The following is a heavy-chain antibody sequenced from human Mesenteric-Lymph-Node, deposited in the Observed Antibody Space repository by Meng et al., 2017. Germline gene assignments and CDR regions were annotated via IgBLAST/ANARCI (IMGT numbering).Heavy chain of an antibody. J-gene: IGHJ4*02. CDR2: ISNDGSYK. D-gene: IGHD1-1*01. V-gene: IGHV3-30*01. CDR3: ARVRLTTSGIYIDY. Sequence: QVQLVESGGCVVQPGGSLRLSCAASGFSFSSPAMHWVRQAPGKGLEWVAVISNDGSYKYYADSVKGRFSVSRDNSRDTVYLEMNRLRSEDAAVYSCARVRLTTSGIYIDYWGQGTLVTVSS. CDR1: GFSFSSPA.